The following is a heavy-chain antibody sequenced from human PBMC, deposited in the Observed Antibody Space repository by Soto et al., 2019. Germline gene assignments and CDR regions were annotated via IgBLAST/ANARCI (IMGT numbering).Heavy chain of an antibody. V-gene: IGHV4-30-4*01. Sequence: PSETLSLTCTVSGGSISSGDYYWSWIRQPPGKGLEWIGYIYYSGSTYYNPSLKSRVTISVDTSKNQFSLKLSSVTAADTAVYYCARESQGYDFWKTTRKAAWFDPWGQGTLVTVSS. CDR1: GGSISSGDYY. CDR3: ARESQGYDFWKTTRKAAWFDP. D-gene: IGHD3-3*01. CDR2: IYYSGST. J-gene: IGHJ5*02.